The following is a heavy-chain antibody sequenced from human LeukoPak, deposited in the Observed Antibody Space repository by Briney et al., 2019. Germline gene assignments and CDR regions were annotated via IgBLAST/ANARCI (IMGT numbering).Heavy chain of an antibody. CDR1: GYTFTSYG. J-gene: IGHJ4*02. Sequence: ASVKASCKASGYTFTSYGISWVRQAPGQGLEWMGWISAYNGNTNYAQKLQGRVTMTTDTSTSTAYMELRSLRSDDTAVYYCARVTHYYDSSGYYYTAGEVYWGQGTLVTVSS. CDR3: ARVTHYYDSSGYYYTAGEVY. D-gene: IGHD3-22*01. V-gene: IGHV1-18*01. CDR2: ISAYNGNT.